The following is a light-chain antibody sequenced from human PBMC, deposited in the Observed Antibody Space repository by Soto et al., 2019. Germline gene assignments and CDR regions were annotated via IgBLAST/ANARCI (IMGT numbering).Light chain of an antibody. CDR2: GAS. V-gene: IGKV3-20*01. CDR3: QQYGSSPVRT. J-gene: IGKJ1*01. CDR1: QSVSSSY. Sequence: EIVLTQSPGTLSLSPGERATLSCRASQSVSSSYLAWYQQKPGQAPRLLIYGASSRATGIPDRFSGSVSGTDFTLTISRLEPEDFAVYYCQQYGSSPVRTFGQGTNVEIK.